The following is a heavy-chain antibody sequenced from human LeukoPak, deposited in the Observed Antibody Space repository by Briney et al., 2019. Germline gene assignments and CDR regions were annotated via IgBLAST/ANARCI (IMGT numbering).Heavy chain of an antibody. CDR3: TRHVYGSGSYGDY. CDR1: GFTFSGSA. CDR2: IRSKANSYAT. J-gene: IGHJ4*02. Sequence: GGSLRLSCAASGFTFSGSAMHWVRQASGKGLEWVGRIRSKANSYATAYAASVKGRFTISRDDSKNTAYLQMNSLKTEDTAAYYCTRHVYGSGSYGDYWGQGTLVTVSS. D-gene: IGHD3-10*01. V-gene: IGHV3-73*01.